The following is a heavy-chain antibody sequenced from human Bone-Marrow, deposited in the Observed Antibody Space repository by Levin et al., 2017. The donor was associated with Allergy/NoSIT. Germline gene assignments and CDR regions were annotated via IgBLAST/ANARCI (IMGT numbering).Heavy chain of an antibody. CDR3: ARARGATDFDT. Sequence: ASVKVSCSPSGSTFSGSDINWVRQATGQGLQWMGWISRNSGNTGYAQKFQGRVTLTRNTSKSIFYMELSSLTSEDTAVYYCARARGATDFDTWGQGTLVTVSS. CDR1: GSTFSGSD. V-gene: IGHV1-8*01. J-gene: IGHJ4*02. CDR2: ISRNSGNT. D-gene: IGHD1-26*01.